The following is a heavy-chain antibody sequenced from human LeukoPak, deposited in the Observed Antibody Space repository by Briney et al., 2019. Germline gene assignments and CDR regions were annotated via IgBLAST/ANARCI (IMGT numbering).Heavy chain of an antibody. D-gene: IGHD2/OR15-2a*01. CDR1: GASISNHY. CDR3: ARGSTRADDY. Sequence: PSETLSLXCTVSGASISNHYWSWIRQPPGKGLEWIGYVHYNGDTNYNPSLTSRVATSVDTSRNQFSLRLYSVSAADMAVYYCARGSTRADDYWGQGILVTVSS. J-gene: IGHJ4*02. CDR2: VHYNGDT. V-gene: IGHV4-59*11.